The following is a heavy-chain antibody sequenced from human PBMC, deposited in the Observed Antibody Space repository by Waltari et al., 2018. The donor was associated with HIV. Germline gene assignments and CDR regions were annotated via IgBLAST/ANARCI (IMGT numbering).Heavy chain of an antibody. CDR3: ARRALWLRPVYYFDY. CDR2: INHRRNT. CDR1: GEPFEGYY. V-gene: IGHV4-34*01. Sequence: QVHLEQWGEGLLKPSETLSLTCAVYGEPFEGYYSSWIRQPPGKRLEWMGEINHRRNTNYNPSLKSRLTMSVDASKNQFSLNLNSVTAADTGVYYCARRALWLRPVYYFDYWGQGALVTVSS. J-gene: IGHJ4*02. D-gene: IGHD5-12*01.